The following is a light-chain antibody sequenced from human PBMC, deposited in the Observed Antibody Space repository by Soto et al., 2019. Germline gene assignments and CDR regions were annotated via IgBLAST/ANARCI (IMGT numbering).Light chain of an antibody. CDR2: DGS. CDR3: CSYAGSSIGV. CDR1: SSDVGTYNL. J-gene: IGLJ3*02. V-gene: IGLV2-23*01. Sequence: SALTQPASVSGSPGQSVTISCTGTSSDVGTYNLVSWYQQHPGNAPKLIIYDGSKRPSGVSNRFSGSKSGNTAYLTISGLQAEDEADYYCCSYAGSSIGVFGGGTTLTVL.